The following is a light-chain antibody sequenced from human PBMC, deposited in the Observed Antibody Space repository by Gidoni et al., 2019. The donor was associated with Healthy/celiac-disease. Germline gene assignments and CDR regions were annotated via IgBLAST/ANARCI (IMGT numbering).Light chain of an antibody. J-gene: IGKJ2*01. CDR2: AAS. CDR1: QGISSY. Sequence: DILLTPSPSFLSASVGDRVTITCRASQGISSYLAWYQQKPGKAPKLLVYAASTLQSGVPSRFSGSGSGTEFTLTISSLQPEDFATYYCQQLNSYPYTFGQGTKLKIK. CDR3: QQLNSYPYT. V-gene: IGKV1-9*01.